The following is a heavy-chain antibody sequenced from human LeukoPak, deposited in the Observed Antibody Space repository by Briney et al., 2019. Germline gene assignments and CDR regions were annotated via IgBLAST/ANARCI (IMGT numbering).Heavy chain of an antibody. CDR1: GGSISSYY. D-gene: IGHD3-10*01. CDR2: IYYSGST. V-gene: IGHV4-59*08. Sequence: SETLSLTCTVSGGSISSYYWSWIRQPPGKGLEWIGYIYYSGSTNYNPSLKSRVTISVDTSKNQFSLKLSSVTAADTAVYYCARLMVRGVAYWGQGTLVTVSS. CDR3: ARLMVRGVAY. J-gene: IGHJ4*02.